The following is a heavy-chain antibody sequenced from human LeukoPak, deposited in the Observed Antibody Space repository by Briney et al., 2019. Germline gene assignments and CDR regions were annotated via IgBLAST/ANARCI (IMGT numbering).Heavy chain of an antibody. CDR2: IYYSGST. CDR3: ATYSSSEAFDM. D-gene: IGHD6-6*01. CDR1: GASINSGGYF. J-gene: IGHJ3*02. Sequence: PSETLSLTCTVSGASINSGGYFWSWIRQPPGKALEWIGYIYYSGSTFYNPSLSSRVTISVDRSNQFSLKLSSVTAADTAVYYCATYSSSEAFDMWGQGTMVTVSS. V-gene: IGHV4-30-2*01.